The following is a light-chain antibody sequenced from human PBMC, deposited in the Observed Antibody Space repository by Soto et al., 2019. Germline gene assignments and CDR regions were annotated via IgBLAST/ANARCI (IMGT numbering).Light chain of an antibody. CDR1: QSISSW. CDR2: DAS. V-gene: IGKV1-5*01. CDR3: QQYNSYSPA. Sequence: DIQMTQSPSTLSASVGDRVTITCRGSQSISSWLAWYQQKPGKAPKLLIHDASSLESGVPSRFSGSGSGTEFTLTISSLQPDDFATYYCQQYNSYSPAFGQGTRLEIK. J-gene: IGKJ5*01.